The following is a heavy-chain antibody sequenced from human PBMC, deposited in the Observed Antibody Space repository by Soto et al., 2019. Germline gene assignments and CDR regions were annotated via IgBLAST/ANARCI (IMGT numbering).Heavy chain of an antibody. Sequence: GASVKVSCKASGSTFTSYAINWVRQAPGQGLQWMGRIIPFFGTADYAQKFQGRVTITADESTSTAYMALSSLRSEDTAIYYCATALNFYDSSGFYRPGAFDIWGQGTMVTVSS. D-gene: IGHD3-22*01. CDR3: ATALNFYDSSGFYRPGAFDI. CDR1: GSTFTSYA. J-gene: IGHJ3*02. V-gene: IGHV1-69*13. CDR2: IIPFFGTA.